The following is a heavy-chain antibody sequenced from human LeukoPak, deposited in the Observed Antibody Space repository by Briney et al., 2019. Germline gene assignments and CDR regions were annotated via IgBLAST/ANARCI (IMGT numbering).Heavy chain of an antibody. Sequence: SETLSLTCAVYGGSFSGYYWSWIRQPPGKGLEWIGEINHSGSTNCNPSLKSRVTISVDTSKNQFSLKLSSVTAADTAVYYCARGAPPYDYIWGSYRYTSFGHFDYWGQGTLVTVSS. CDR3: ARGAPPYDYIWGSYRYTSFGHFDY. J-gene: IGHJ4*02. V-gene: IGHV4-34*01. D-gene: IGHD3-16*02. CDR1: GGSFSGYY. CDR2: INHSGST.